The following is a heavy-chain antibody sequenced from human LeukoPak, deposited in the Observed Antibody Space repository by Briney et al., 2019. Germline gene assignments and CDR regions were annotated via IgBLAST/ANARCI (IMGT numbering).Heavy chain of an antibody. J-gene: IGHJ4*02. CDR3: ARTQYYFDY. Sequence: SQTLSLTCAISGDSVSSNSAALNWIRQSPSRGLEWLVRTYYRSKWYNDYAVSVKSRITINPDTSKNQFSLQLNSVTPEDTAMYYCARTQYYFDYWGQGTLVTVSS. CDR1: GDSVSSNSAA. V-gene: IGHV6-1*01. CDR2: TYYRSKWYN. D-gene: IGHD4-4*01.